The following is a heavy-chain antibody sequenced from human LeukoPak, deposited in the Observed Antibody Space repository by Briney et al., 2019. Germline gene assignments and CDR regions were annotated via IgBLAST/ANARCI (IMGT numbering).Heavy chain of an antibody. CDR1: GFTFSSYA. D-gene: IGHD3-3*01. Sequence: PGGSLRLSCAASGFTFSSYAMSWVRQAPGKGLEWVSAISGSGGSTYYADSVKGRFTISRDNSKNTLYLQTNSLRAEDTAVYYCAKLPRSGYFYFDYWGQGTLVTVSS. V-gene: IGHV3-23*01. CDR2: ISGSGGST. CDR3: AKLPRSGYFYFDY. J-gene: IGHJ4*02.